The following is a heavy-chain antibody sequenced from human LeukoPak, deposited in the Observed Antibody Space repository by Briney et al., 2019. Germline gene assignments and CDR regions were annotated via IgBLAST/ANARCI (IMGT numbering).Heavy chain of an antibody. J-gene: IGHJ6*02. CDR3: ARVAFGLYVMDV. D-gene: IGHD3/OR15-3a*01. CDR1: AFTFSTYS. Sequence: KTGWSLRLSCAASAFTFSTYSMNWVRQAPGKGLEWVSSISADSNYIYYADSLKGRFTISRDNAKNSLYLQMINLRAEDTAVYYCARVAFGLYVMDVWGQGTTVTVSS. CDR2: ISADSNYI. V-gene: IGHV3-21*01.